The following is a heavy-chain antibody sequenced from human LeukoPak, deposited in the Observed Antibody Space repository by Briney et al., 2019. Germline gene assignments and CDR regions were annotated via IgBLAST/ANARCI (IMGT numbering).Heavy chain of an antibody. Sequence: GGSLRLSCAASGFIFSSHNMNWVRQTPGKGLQWVSYISSTGSTQYYADSVKGRFTISRDNTKNLVYLEMNRLRGEDTAIYYCARISGVAPRYWGQGTLVTVSS. CDR1: GFIFSSHN. V-gene: IGHV3-48*04. CDR2: ISSTGSTQ. CDR3: ARISGVAPRY. J-gene: IGHJ4*02. D-gene: IGHD3-10*01.